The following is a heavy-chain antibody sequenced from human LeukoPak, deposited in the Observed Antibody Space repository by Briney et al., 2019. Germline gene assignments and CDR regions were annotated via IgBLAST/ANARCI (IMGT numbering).Heavy chain of an antibody. D-gene: IGHD6-6*01. J-gene: IGHJ4*02. CDR2: IDWDDNK. Sequence: SGPALVKTTHTLTLTCTFAGISLDTNGMCVSWVRQAPAQALEWLALIDWDDNKYYITSLRTRLTIFKDISKNQVVLKMTNMDPVDTATYFCARTVQYVSSPSFFDSWGQGTLVTVSS. CDR1: GISLDTNGMC. V-gene: IGHV2-70*20. CDR3: ARTVQYVSSPSFFDS.